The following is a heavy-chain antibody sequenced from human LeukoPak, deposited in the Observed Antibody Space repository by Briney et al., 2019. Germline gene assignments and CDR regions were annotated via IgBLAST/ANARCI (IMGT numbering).Heavy chain of an antibody. V-gene: IGHV4-59*01. CDR3: ARVWCSSASCYSFDN. CDR2: MYNNGNT. J-gene: IGHJ4*02. D-gene: IGHD2-2*02. Sequence: SQTLSLTCTVSGASIGTYYWSWIRQPPGQGLEWIAYMYNNGNTNYNPSLKCRVTVSVDRSKNQFSLRVRAVTAADTALYYGARVWCSSASCYSFDNWGQGTLVTVS. CDR1: GASIGTYY.